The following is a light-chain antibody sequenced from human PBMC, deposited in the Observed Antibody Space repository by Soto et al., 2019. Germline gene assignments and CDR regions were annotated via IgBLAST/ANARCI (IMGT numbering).Light chain of an antibody. Sequence: EIVLTQSPATLYLSPGERATLSCRDSQSVNIYLAWYQQKPGQAPRLLINNAFNRATGIPPRFSGSGSGTEFTLTISSLQSEDFAVYYCQQYNNWPRITFGQGTRLEI. CDR1: QSVNIY. V-gene: IGKV3-11*01. CDR3: QQYNNWPRIT. J-gene: IGKJ5*01. CDR2: NAF.